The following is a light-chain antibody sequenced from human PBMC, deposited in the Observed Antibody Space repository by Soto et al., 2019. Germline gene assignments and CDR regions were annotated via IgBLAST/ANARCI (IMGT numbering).Light chain of an antibody. V-gene: IGKV3-20*01. CDR2: VTS. Sequence: EIVLTQSPGTLSLSPGERATLSCRASQSVSSSYLAWYQQKPGQAPRLLIYVTSSRATGIPDRFSGSGSGTDFTLTISRLEPEDFAVYYCQQYGSSPPWTFGQGTKVDI. J-gene: IGKJ1*01. CDR1: QSVSSSY. CDR3: QQYGSSPPWT.